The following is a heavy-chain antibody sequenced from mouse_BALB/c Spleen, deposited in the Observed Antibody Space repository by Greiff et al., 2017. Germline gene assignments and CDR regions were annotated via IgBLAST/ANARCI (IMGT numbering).Heavy chain of an antibody. V-gene: IGHV1-7*01. CDR1: GYTFTSYW. Sequence: VQLQQSGAELAKPGASVKMSCKASGYTFTSYWMHWVKQRPGQGLEWIGYINPSTGYTEYNQKFKDKATLTADKSSSTAYMQLSSLTSEDSAVYYCARKRITTVVADAMDYWGQGTSVTVSS. D-gene: IGHD1-1*01. CDR2: INPSTGYT. J-gene: IGHJ4*01. CDR3: ARKRITTVVADAMDY.